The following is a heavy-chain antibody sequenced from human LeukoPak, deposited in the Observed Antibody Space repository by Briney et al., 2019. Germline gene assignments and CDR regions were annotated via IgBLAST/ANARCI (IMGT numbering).Heavy chain of an antibody. CDR1: GYSFTSYW. CDR3: ARQRGYSYGYSQYYFDY. Sequence: GESLKISCKGSGYSFTSYWIAWVRQMPGKGLGWMGIIYPGDSDTRYSPSFQGQVTIPADKSITTAYLQWSSLKASDTAMYYCARQRGYSYGYSQYYFDYWGQGTLVTVSS. CDR2: IYPGDSDT. D-gene: IGHD5-18*01. J-gene: IGHJ4*02. V-gene: IGHV5-51*01.